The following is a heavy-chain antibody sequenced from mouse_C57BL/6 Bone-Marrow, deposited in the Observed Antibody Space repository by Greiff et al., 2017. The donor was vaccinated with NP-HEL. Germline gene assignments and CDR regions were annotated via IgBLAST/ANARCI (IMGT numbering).Heavy chain of an antibody. J-gene: IGHJ1*03. Sequence: QVQLQQPGAELVRPGSSVKLSCKASGYTFTSYWMHWVKQRPIQGLEWIGNIDPSDSETHYNQKFKDKATLTVDKSSSTAYMQLSSLTSEDSAVYYCARGIWLLRFPHWYFDVWGTGTTVTVSS. CDR1: GYTFTSYW. CDR3: ARGIWLLRFPHWYFDV. D-gene: IGHD1-1*01. CDR2: IDPSDSET. V-gene: IGHV1-52*01.